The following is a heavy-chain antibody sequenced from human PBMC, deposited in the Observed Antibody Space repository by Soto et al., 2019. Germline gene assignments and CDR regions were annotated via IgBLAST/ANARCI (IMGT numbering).Heavy chain of an antibody. CDR3: AARGVGSSGYEY. Sequence: EVQLVDSGGDLVQPGGSLRLSCAASGFTVTNHYMIWVRQAPGKGLEWVSVIYAGGATYYADSVKGRFTISRHNSKNTVFPPMNSLRTEHTALYYCAARGVGSSGYEYRGQGTQVTVSS. D-gene: IGHD3-10*01. J-gene: IGHJ4*02. CDR2: IYAGGAT. V-gene: IGHV3-53*04. CDR1: GFTVTNHY.